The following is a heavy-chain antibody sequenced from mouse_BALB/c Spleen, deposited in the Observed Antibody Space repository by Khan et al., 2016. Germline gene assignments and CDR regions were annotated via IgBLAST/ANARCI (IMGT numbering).Heavy chain of an antibody. J-gene: IGHJ2*01. V-gene: IGHV5-12-1*01. D-gene: IGHD2-14*01. Sequence: EVELVESGGGLVKPGGSLKLSCAASGFAFSSYDMSWVRQTPEKRLEWVAYISSGGSSTYYPDTVKGRFTISRDNAKNTLYLQMSSLKSEDTAMYYCASRYDYFDYWGQGTTLTVSS. CDR3: ASRYDYFDY. CDR1: GFAFSSYD. CDR2: ISSGGSST.